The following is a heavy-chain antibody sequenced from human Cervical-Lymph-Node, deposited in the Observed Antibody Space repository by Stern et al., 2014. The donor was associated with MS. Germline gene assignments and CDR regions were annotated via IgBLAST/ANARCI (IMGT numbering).Heavy chain of an antibody. J-gene: IGHJ5*02. CDR3: ARDPDNRGCFYP. D-gene: IGHD1-14*01. CDR2: IYHTGRT. CDR1: SGSVTSGHW. Sequence: QVQLQESGPGLVKPSGTLSLTCAVSSGSVTSGHWWIWVRQSPWKGLEWIGEIYHTGRTNYNPSLKSRVTISVDKSKNQFSLKLNSVTEADTAVYYCARDPDNRGCFYPWGQGTLVIVSS. V-gene: IGHV4-4*02.